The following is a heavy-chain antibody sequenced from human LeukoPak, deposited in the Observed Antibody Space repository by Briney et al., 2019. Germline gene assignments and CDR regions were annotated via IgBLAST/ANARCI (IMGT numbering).Heavy chain of an antibody. CDR3: AREGGSYFFDY. J-gene: IGHJ4*02. Sequence: GSSVKVSCKASGGTFSSYTNSWVRQAPGQGLEWMGRIIPILGIANYAQKFQGRVTITADKSTSTAYMELSSLRSEDTAVYYCAREGGSYFFDYWGQGTLVTVSS. CDR1: GGTFSSYT. D-gene: IGHD1-26*01. V-gene: IGHV1-69*04. CDR2: IIPILGIA.